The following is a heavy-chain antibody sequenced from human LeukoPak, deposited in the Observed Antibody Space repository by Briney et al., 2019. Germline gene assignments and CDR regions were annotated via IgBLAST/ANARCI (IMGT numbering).Heavy chain of an antibody. CDR1: GFTFSNYW. V-gene: IGHV3-74*01. CDR3: ARDGSRGNLVTAPDF. Sequence: GGSLRLSCAASGFTFSNYWMHWVGQAPGKGLVWVSRINTDGSSTSYVDSVKGRFTISRYNAKNTLYLQMNSLRAEDTAVYYCARDGSRGNLVTAPDFWGQGTLVTVSS. J-gene: IGHJ4*02. D-gene: IGHD2-21*02. CDR2: INTDGSST.